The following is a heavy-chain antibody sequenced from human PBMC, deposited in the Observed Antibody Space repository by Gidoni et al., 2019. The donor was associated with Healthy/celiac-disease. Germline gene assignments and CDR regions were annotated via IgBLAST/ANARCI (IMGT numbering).Heavy chain of an antibody. CDR2: LNHSGST. CDR3: ARGGRCLYHYGSGRQSYYYGMDV. Sequence: QVQLQQWCAGLLKPSETLSLNCGVYGGSCRRYYWSWRRQPPGKGLEWIGELNHSGSTNYTPSLTGRGTISVDTSKHQSSLKLSSATAAHTAVYYCARGGRCLYHYGSGRQSYYYGMDVWGQGTTVTVSS. CDR1: GGSCRRYY. J-gene: IGHJ6*02. V-gene: IGHV4-34*01. D-gene: IGHD3-10*01.